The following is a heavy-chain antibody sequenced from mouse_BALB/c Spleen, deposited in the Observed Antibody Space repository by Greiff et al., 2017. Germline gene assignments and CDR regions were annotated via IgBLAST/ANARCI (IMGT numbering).Heavy chain of an antibody. V-gene: IGHV1-69*02. CDR2: IYPSDSYT. Sequence: QVQLQQPGAELVRPGASVKLSCKASGYTFTSYWINWVKQRPGQGLEWIGNIYPSDSYTNYNQKFKSKATLTVDKSSSTAYMQLSSLTSEDSAVYYCTRIPIHYYGSIYAMDYWGQGTSVTVSS. J-gene: IGHJ4*01. D-gene: IGHD1-2*01. CDR1: GYTFTSYW. CDR3: TRIPIHYYGSIYAMDY.